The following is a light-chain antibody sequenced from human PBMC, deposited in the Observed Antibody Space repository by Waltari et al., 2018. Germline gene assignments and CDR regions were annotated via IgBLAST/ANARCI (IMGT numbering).Light chain of an antibody. J-gene: IGLJ2*01. V-gene: IGLV3-19*01. CDR1: SLRTSY. CDR3: SSRDSSASHVL. Sequence: SSELTQDPAVSVALGQTVTITCQGASLRTSYASWYQQKSGQAHILVLFGKNKRPSGIPDRFSGYNSESTTSLTITGAQAEDEAEYYCSSRDSSASHVLFAGGTKLTVL. CDR2: GKN.